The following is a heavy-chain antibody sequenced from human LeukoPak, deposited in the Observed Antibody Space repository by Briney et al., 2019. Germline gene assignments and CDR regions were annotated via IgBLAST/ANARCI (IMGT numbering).Heavy chain of an antibody. Sequence: GGSLRLSCAASGFTFSSYEMNWVRQAPGKGLEWVSYISSSGGTIYYADSVKGRFTISRDNAKNSLYLQMNSLRAEDTAVYYCARETIVGGDWFDPWGQGTLVTVSS. V-gene: IGHV3-48*03. J-gene: IGHJ5*02. CDR3: ARETIVGGDWFDP. D-gene: IGHD1-26*01. CDR2: ISSSGGTI. CDR1: GFTFSSYE.